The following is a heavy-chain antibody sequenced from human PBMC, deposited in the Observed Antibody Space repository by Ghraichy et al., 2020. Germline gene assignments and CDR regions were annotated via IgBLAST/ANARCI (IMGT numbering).Heavy chain of an antibody. CDR1: GASISSNHHY. D-gene: IGHD2-21*02. Sequence: SQTLSLTCSVSGASISSNHHYWGWIRQPPGKGLEWIGNVFHSGSASYNPSLKTRFTISADTSKNQFSLRLTSVTAADTAVYFCASYVYNSNCYFFGYWGQGTLVTVSS. CDR2: VFHSGSA. CDR3: ASYVYNSNCYFFGY. J-gene: IGHJ4*02. V-gene: IGHV4-39*01.